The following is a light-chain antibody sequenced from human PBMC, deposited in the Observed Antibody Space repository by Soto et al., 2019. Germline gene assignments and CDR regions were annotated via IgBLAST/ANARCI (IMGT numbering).Light chain of an antibody. CDR2: LNSDGSH. CDR1: SGHSSNA. Sequence: QPVLTQSPSASASLGASVNLTCTLSSGHSSNAIAWHQQQPEKGPRYLMKLNSDGSHSKGDGIPDRFSGSSSGAERYLTISSLQSEDEADYYCQTWGTGIVVFGGGTQLTVL. CDR3: QTWGTGIVV. J-gene: IGLJ2*01. V-gene: IGLV4-69*01.